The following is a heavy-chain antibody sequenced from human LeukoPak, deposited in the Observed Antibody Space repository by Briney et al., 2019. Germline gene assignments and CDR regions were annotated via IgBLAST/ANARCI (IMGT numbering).Heavy chain of an antibody. CDR1: GYSFTSYW. J-gene: IGHJ3*02. D-gene: IGHD6-19*01. CDR3: AGYIAVAGTAGAFDI. V-gene: IGHV5-51*01. CDR2: IYPGDSDT. Sequence: GESLKISCKGSGYSFTSYWIGWVRQMPGKGLEWMGIIYPGDSDTRYSPSFQGQVTISADKSISTAYLQWSSLKASDTAMYYCAGYIAVAGTAGAFDIWGQGTMVTVSS.